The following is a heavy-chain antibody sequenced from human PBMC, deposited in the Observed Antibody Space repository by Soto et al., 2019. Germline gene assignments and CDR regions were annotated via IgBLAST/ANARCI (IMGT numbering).Heavy chain of an antibody. V-gene: IGHV3-21*02. CDR3: VRDLGRYFRSGYMDL. D-gene: IGHD3-9*01. CDR2: INEDSTYI. Sequence: EVQLVESGGGLVNPGGSLRLSCTASGFAFNTYSMNWVRQAPGKGLEWVSSINEDSTYIYYSDPLRARITISRDNAKDSLFLQMNSLRPDVTAVYYCVRDLGRYFRSGYMDLWGDGATVTVSS. J-gene: IGHJ6*02. CDR1: GFAFNTYS.